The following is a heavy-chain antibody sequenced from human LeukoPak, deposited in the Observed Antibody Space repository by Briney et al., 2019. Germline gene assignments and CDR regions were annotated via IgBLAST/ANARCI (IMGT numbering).Heavy chain of an antibody. CDR2: ISYDGSNK. J-gene: IGHJ6*02. CDR3: ARDFGQWLVLGPHYYYYGMDV. Sequence: GGSLRLSCAASGFTFRSYAMHWVRQAPGKGLEWVAVISYDGSNKYYSDSVKGRFTISRDNSKNTLYLQMNSLRAEGTAVYYCARDFGQWLVLGPHYYYYGMDVWGQGTTVTVSS. CDR1: GFTFRSYA. V-gene: IGHV3-30-3*01. D-gene: IGHD6-19*01.